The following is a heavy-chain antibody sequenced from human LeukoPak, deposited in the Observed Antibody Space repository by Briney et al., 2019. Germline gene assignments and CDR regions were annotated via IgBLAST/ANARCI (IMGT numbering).Heavy chain of an antibody. J-gene: IGHJ4*02. CDR2: ISSTSSPI. Sequence: GGSLRLSCAASGFTFSDYYMSWIRQAPGKGLEWVSYISSTSSPIYYADSVKGRFTISRDNAKNSLYLQMNSLRDEDTAVYYCARDPGVIPSIWGQGTLVTVSS. CDR1: GFTFSDYY. D-gene: IGHD3-10*01. V-gene: IGHV3-11*04. CDR3: ARDPGVIPSI.